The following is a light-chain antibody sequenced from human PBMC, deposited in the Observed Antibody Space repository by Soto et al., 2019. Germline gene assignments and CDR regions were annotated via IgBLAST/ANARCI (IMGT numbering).Light chain of an antibody. J-gene: IGKJ1*01. V-gene: IGKV3-20*01. CDR1: QSVSSN. CDR2: DVS. CDR3: QPYGSSPT. Sequence: VLTQSPATLSLPPGERATLSFRASQSVSSNLAWYRQKLGQAPRLLIYDVSSRASGIPDRFSGSGSGTDFTISISRLEPEDFAVYYCQPYGSSPTFAQGTKVDIK.